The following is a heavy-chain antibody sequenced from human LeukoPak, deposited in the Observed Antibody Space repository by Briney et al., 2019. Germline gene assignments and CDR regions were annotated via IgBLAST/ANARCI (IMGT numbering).Heavy chain of an antibody. Sequence: GGSLRLSCAASGFTFSNYGMHWVRQAPGKGLERVAVIWYDGSNKYYADSVKGRFTISRDNSKNTLYLQMNSLRAEDTAVFYCARDRAMNTLRYYYGMDVWGQGTTVTVSS. J-gene: IGHJ6*02. D-gene: IGHD2-2*02. V-gene: IGHV3-30*19. CDR3: ARDRAMNTLRYYYGMDV. CDR1: GFTFSNYG. CDR2: IWYDGSNK.